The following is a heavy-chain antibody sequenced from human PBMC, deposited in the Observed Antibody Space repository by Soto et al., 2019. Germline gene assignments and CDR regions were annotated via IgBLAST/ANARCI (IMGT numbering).Heavy chain of an antibody. D-gene: IGHD6-19*01. J-gene: IGHJ5*02. V-gene: IGHV3-33*01. CDR2: IWYDGSNK. CDR3: ARDSEQWPVGGWFDP. Sequence: PGGSLRLSCAASGFTFSSYGMHWVRQAPGKGLEWVAVIWYDGSNKYYADSVKGRFTISRDNSKNTLYLQMNSLRAEDTAVYYCARDSEQWPVGGWFDPWGHGTLVTVSS. CDR1: GFTFSSYG.